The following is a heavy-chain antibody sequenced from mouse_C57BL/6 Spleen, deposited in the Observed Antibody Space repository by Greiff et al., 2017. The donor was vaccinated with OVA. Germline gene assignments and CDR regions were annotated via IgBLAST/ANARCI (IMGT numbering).Heavy chain of an antibody. CDR3: ARPRDYDDGWFAY. J-gene: IGHJ3*01. CDR2: ISSGSSTI. Sequence: DVKLVESGGGLVKPGGSLKLSCAASGFTFSDYGMHWVRQAPEKGLEWVAYISSGSSTIYYADTVKGRFTISRDNAKNTLFLQMTSLRSEDTAMYYCARPRDYDDGWFAYWGQGTLVTVSA. CDR1: GFTFSDYG. V-gene: IGHV5-17*01. D-gene: IGHD2-4*01.